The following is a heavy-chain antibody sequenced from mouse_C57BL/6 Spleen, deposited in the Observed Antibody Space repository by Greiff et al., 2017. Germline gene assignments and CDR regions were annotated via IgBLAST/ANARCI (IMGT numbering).Heavy chain of an antibody. D-gene: IGHD1-1*02. J-gene: IGHJ2*01. CDR1: GYTFTDYE. CDR2: IDPETGGT. Sequence: QVQLQQSGAELVRPGASVTLSCKASGYTFTDYEMHWVKQTPVHGLEWIGAIDPETGGTAYNQKFKGKAILTADKSSSTACMELRGLTSEDSAVYYCTRGGTVATGGYWGQGTTLTVSS. CDR3: TRGGTVATGGY. V-gene: IGHV1-15*01.